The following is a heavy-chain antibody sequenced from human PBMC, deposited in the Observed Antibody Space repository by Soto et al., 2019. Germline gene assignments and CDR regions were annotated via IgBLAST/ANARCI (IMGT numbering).Heavy chain of an antibody. V-gene: IGHV4-4*02. CDR3: VGSVAAATWQYSGMDV. J-gene: IGHJ6*02. Sequence: QVRLQESGPGLVEPSGTLSLTCAVSGDSVSSSSCWSWVRQAPGKGLEWIGEIYHSGTFNYTPSLSSVVSMSVDKSRIQLSLNLNSVTAADTAVYYSVGSVAAATWQYSGMDVWGQGTTVTVAS. CDR1: GDSVSSSSC. CDR2: IYHSGTF. D-gene: IGHD2-15*01.